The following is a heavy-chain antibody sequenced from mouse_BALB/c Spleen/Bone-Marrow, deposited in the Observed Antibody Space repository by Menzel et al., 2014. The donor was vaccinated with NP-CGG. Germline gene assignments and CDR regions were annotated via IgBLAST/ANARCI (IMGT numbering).Heavy chain of an antibody. D-gene: IGHD1-1*01. CDR1: GFSLTSYG. V-gene: IGHV2-9*02. CDR3: ARSPTSSWAMDY. J-gene: IGHJ4*01. CDR2: IGAGGNN. Sequence: VMLVESGPGLVAPSQSLSITCTVSGFSLTSYGVYWVRQPPGKGLEWLGVIGAGGNNNYNSALMSRLSFSKDNSKSQVFLKMRSLQTDDTAMYYCARSPTSSWAMDYWGQGTSVTVSS.